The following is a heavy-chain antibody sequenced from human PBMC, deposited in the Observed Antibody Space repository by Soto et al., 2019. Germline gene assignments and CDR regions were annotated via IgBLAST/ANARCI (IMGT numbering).Heavy chain of an antibody. CDR3: AKGSLHLIDYYYYMDV. Sequence: GGSLRLSCAASGFTFDDYAMHWVRQAPGKGLEWVSGISWNSGSIGYADSVKGRFTISRDNAKNSLYLQMNSLRAEDTALYYCAKGSLHLIDYYYYMDVWGKGTTVTVSS. V-gene: IGHV3-9*01. CDR2: ISWNSGSI. J-gene: IGHJ6*03. D-gene: IGHD2-8*01. CDR1: GFTFDDYA.